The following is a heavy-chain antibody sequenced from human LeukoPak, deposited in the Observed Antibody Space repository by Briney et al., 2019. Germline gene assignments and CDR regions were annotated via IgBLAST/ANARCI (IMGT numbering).Heavy chain of an antibody. D-gene: IGHD3-3*01. CDR1: GGSICSYY. CDR2: IYYSGST. J-gene: IGHJ4*02. CDR3: ARGDFWSGYFDY. Sequence: SETLSLTCTVSGGSICSYYWSWIRQPPGKGLEWIGYIYYSGSTNYNPSLKSRVTISVDTSKNQFSLKLSSVTAADTAVYYCARGDFWSGYFDYWGQGTLVTVSS. V-gene: IGHV4-59*01.